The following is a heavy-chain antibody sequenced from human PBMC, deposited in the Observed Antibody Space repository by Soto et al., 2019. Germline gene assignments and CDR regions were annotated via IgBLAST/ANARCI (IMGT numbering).Heavy chain of an antibody. J-gene: IGHJ6*02. V-gene: IGHV4-39*01. CDR2: VYHSGNT. D-gene: IGHD3-10*01. CDR3: GRHDPMGVRGVGLDV. CDR1: GGSISSSSYY. Sequence: QLQLQESGPGLIKPSETLSLTCIVSGGSISSSSYYWGWVRQPPGKGLEWMGSVYHSGNTHNNPSLKSQATVSVDLSKNQFSLKLTYVTAADTAVYYCGRHDPMGVRGVGLDVWGQGTTVTVSS.